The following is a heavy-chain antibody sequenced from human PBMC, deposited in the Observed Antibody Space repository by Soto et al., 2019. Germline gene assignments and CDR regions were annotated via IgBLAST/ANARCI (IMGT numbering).Heavy chain of an antibody. V-gene: IGHV3-30-3*01. Sequence: GGSLRLSCAASGFTFSSYAMHWVRQAPGKGLEWVAVISYDGSNKYYAHSVKVRFTISRDNSKNTLYLQMNSLRAEDTAVYYCARGYCSSTSCYPNFYWGQGT. CDR2: ISYDGSNK. CDR1: GFTFSSYA. J-gene: IGHJ4*02. D-gene: IGHD2-2*01. CDR3: ARGYCSSTSCYPNFY.